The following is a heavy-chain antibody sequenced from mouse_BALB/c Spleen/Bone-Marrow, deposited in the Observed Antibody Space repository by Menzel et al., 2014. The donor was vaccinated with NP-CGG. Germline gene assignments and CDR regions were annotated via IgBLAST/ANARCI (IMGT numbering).Heavy chain of an antibody. Sequence: EVKLEESGPGLVKPSQSLSLTCTVTGYSITSDYAWNWIRQFPGNKLEWMGYISYSGSTSYNPSLKSRISITRDTSKNQFFLQLNSVTTGDTATYYCAGNYWYFDVWGAGTTVTVSS. J-gene: IGHJ1*01. D-gene: IGHD2-1*01. V-gene: IGHV3-2*02. CDR2: ISYSGST. CDR1: GYSITSDYA. CDR3: AGNYWYFDV.